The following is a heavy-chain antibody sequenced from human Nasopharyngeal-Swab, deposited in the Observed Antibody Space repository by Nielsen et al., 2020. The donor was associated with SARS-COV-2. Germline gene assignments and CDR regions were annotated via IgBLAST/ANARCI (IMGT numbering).Heavy chain of an antibody. D-gene: IGHD6-19*01. J-gene: IGHJ4*02. Sequence: GGSLRLSCACSGFSFSSYAMSWVRQVPGKGPEWVSGIGASGVDKYYAEFVEGRFTISRDNSKNTLYLQMNSLRAEDTAVYYCAKEWAVLGLPLFDSWGQGTLVTVSS. V-gene: IGHV3-23*01. CDR2: IGASGVDK. CDR3: AKEWAVLGLPLFDS. CDR1: GFSFSSYA.